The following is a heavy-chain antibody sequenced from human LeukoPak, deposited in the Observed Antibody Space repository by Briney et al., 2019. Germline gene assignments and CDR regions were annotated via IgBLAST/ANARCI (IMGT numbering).Heavy chain of an antibody. CDR2: IKEDGSEK. CDR3: ARDLGDYAY. J-gene: IGHJ4*02. V-gene: IGHV3-7*01. D-gene: IGHD4-17*01. CDR1: GFTFSSYW. Sequence: GGSLRLSCAATGFTFSSYWMSWVRQAPGRGLEWVANIKEDGSEKYYVDSVKGRFTISRDNAKNSLYLQMNSLRDEDTAVYYCARDLGDYAYWGQGTLVTVSS.